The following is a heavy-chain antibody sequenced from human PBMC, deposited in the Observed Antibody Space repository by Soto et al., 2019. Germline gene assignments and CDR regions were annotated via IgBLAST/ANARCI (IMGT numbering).Heavy chain of an antibody. D-gene: IGHD3-10*01. J-gene: IGHJ5*02. V-gene: IGHV3-66*01. CDR3: ARGAMVRVYNCFDP. CDR2: IYSGGST. CDR1: GFTVSSNY. Sequence: EVQLVESGGGLVQPGGSLRLSCAASGFTVSSNYMSWVRQAPGKGLEWVSVIYSGGSTYYADSVKGRFTIPRENSKNTLDLQMNSRRAEDTAVYYCARGAMVRVYNCFDPWGQGTLVTVSS.